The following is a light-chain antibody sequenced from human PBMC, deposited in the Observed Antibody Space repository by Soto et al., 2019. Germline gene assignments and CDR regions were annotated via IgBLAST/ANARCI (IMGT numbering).Light chain of an antibody. CDR3: QQYDNLPRYT. CDR1: QDISNY. Sequence: DLQMTQSPSSLSASVGDRVTITCQASQDISNYLNWYQQKPGKAPKLLIYDASNLETGVPSRFSGSGSGTDFTFPISSLQPEDIATYYCQQYDNLPRYTFGQGTKLEIK. CDR2: DAS. V-gene: IGKV1-33*01. J-gene: IGKJ2*01.